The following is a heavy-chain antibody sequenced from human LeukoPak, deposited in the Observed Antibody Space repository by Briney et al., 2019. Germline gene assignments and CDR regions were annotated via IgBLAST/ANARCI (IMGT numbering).Heavy chain of an antibody. CDR1: GYTFTNQG. J-gene: IGHJ3*02. Sequence: ASVNVSCKASGYTFTNQGISWVRQAPGQGLEWMGWISTYNGNTNYAQKLQGRVTMTTDTSTSTAYMELRSLRSDDTAVYYCARSGGWAYGDYDGFIAFDIWGQGTTVTVSS. V-gene: IGHV1-18*01. D-gene: IGHD4-17*01. CDR2: ISTYNGNT. CDR3: ARSGGWAYGDYDGFIAFDI.